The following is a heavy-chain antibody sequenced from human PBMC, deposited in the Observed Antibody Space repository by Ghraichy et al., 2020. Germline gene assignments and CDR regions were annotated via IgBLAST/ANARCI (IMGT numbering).Heavy chain of an antibody. D-gene: IGHD1-7*01. J-gene: IGHJ4*02. CDR1: GGAISSSAYS. Sequence: SETLSLTCAVSGGAISSSAYSWTWVRQPPEKGLEWIAYVYYDGSTYYNPSLKSRVTISLDNSKNQFSLELTSVTAADTAVYSCASALNYVGFDYWGQGTLVTVSS. CDR2: VYYDGST. CDR3: ASALNYVGFDY. V-gene: IGHV4-30-2*01.